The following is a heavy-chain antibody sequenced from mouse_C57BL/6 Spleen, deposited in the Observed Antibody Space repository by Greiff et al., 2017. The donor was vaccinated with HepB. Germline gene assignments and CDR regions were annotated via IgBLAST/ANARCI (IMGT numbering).Heavy chain of an antibody. CDR2: IDPSDSET. V-gene: IGHV1-52*01. Sequence: QVQLQQSGAELVRPGSSVKLSCKASGYTFTSYWMHWVKQRPIQGLEWIGNIDPSDSETHYNQKFKDKATLTVDKSSSTAYMQLSSLTSEDSAVYYCAWLYSGAFYNAMDYWGQGTSVTVSS. CDR3: AWLYSGAFYNAMDY. D-gene: IGHD2-13*01. CDR1: GYTFTSYW. J-gene: IGHJ4*01.